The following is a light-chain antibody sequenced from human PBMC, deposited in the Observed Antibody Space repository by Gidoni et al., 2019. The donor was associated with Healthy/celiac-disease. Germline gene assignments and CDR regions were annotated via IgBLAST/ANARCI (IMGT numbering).Light chain of an antibody. CDR2: AAS. Sequence: DIQMTQSPSSLSASVGDRVTITCRASQSISSYLNWYQQKPGQAPTLLIYAASSLQSGVPSRFSGSGSGTDFTLTISSRQPEDFATYYCQQSYSTPLTFGGGTKVEIK. J-gene: IGKJ4*01. CDR3: QQSYSTPLT. CDR1: QSISSY. V-gene: IGKV1-39*01.